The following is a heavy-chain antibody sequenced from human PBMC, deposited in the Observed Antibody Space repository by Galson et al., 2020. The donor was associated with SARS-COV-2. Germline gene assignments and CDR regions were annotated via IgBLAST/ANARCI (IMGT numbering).Heavy chain of an antibody. D-gene: IGHD3-10*01. V-gene: IGHV4-59*01. J-gene: IGHJ4*02. CDR1: GDSITSSY. Sequence: ASETLSLTCTVSGDSITSSYWGWIRQPPGKGLEWVASILYNGNTNYNPSLKSRVTISVDTSKNQFSLKVGSVTAADTAVYYCARAKRIEGSGGYYSPTKYYFDYWGQGTLVTVSS. CDR2: ILYNGNT. CDR3: ARAKRIEGSGGYYSPTKYYFDY.